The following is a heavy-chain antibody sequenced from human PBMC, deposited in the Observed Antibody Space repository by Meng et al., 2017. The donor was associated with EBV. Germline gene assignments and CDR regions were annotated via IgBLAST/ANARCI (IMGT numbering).Heavy chain of an antibody. CDR3: ASHPAYSGSYDGGY. CDR1: GFTFSDYY. D-gene: IGHD1-26*01. V-gene: IGHV3-11*01. CDR2: ISRSGSTI. J-gene: IGHJ4*02. Sequence: QVEVVGSGGGLVKPGGYLVLSCAASGFTFSDYYMSWIRQAPGKGLEWVSFISRSGSTIYYADSVKGRFTISRDNAKNSLYLQMNSLRAEDTAVYYCASHPAYSGSYDGGYWGQGTLVTVSS.